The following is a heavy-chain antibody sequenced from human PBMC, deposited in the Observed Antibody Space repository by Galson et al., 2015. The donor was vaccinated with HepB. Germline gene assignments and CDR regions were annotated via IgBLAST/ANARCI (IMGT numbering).Heavy chain of an antibody. CDR2: INPSDSET. J-gene: IGHJ4*02. Sequence: SGAEVKKPGESLRISCKASGYTFTNNWITWVRQVPGKGLEWMGRINPSDSETHYSPSFQGHVTFSGDQSTTTVYLQWSSLKATDTAMYYCTRGRGWCDYWGQGTLVTVSS. V-gene: IGHV5-10-1*01. D-gene: IGHD6-19*01. CDR1: GYTFTNNW. CDR3: TRGRGWCDY.